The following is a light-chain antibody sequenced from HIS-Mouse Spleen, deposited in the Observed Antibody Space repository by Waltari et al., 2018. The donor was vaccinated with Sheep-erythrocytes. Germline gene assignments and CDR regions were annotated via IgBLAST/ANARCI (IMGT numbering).Light chain of an antibody. CDR1: SSNIGSNY. J-gene: IGLJ3*02. CDR2: RNN. V-gene: IGLV1-47*01. Sequence: QSVLTQPPSASGTPGQRVTISCSGSSSNIGSNYVYWYQQLPGTAPKLLISRNNPRPSGVPDRFSGSTSGTSASLAISGLRSEDEADYYCAAWDDSLSGWVFGGGTKLTVL. CDR3: AAWDDSLSGWV.